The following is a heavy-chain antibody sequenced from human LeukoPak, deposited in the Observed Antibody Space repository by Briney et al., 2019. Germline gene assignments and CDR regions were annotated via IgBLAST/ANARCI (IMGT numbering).Heavy chain of an antibody. CDR3: AKQGLRSSSWYYFDY. D-gene: IGHD6-13*01. Sequence: PGRSLRLSCAASGFTFSSYGMHWVRQAPGKGLEWVAVISYDGSNKYYADSVKGRFTISRDNSKNTLYLQMNSLRAEDTAVYYCAKQGLRSSSWYYFDYWGQGTVVTVSS. CDR2: ISYDGSNK. J-gene: IGHJ4*02. CDR1: GFTFSSYG. V-gene: IGHV3-30*18.